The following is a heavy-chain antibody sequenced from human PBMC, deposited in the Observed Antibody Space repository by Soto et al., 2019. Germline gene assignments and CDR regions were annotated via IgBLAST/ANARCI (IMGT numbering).Heavy chain of an antibody. J-gene: IGHJ6*03. CDR3: ARGALGDCSSTSCYVGGDYYYMDV. Sequence: ASVKVSCKASGYTFTGYYMHWVRQAPGQGLEWMGWINPNSGGTNYAQKFQGWVTMTRDTSISTAYMELSRLRSDDTAVYYCARGALGDCSSTSCYVGGDYYYMDVWGKGTTVTVYS. CDR1: GYTFTGYY. D-gene: IGHD2-2*01. V-gene: IGHV1-2*04. CDR2: INPNSGGT.